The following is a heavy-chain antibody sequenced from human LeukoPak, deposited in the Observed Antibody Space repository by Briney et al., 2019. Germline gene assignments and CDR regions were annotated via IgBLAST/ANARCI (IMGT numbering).Heavy chain of an antibody. CDR3: GREDRFGYNYAYGMDV. CDR1: GFTFSRYW. J-gene: IGHJ6*02. CDR2: IDGDGSSI. Sequence: GGSLRLSCAGSGFTFSRYWMHWVRQAPEKGLVWVSRIDGDGSSIDYADSVKGRFTISSDNAKNTLYLQMNSLRPEDTAVYYCGREDRFGYNYAYGMDVWGQGTTVTVSS. V-gene: IGHV3-74*01. D-gene: IGHD5-18*01.